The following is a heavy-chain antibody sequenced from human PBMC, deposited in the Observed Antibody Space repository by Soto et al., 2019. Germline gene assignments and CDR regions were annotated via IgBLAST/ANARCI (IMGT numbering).Heavy chain of an antibody. CDR2: ISYDGGST. CDR1: ECTFSTYT. Sequence: GALILSCAASECTFSTYTMHWVRQAPGKGLQHVSAISYDGGSTYYTDSLKGRFTITRDNCRNKLYLQITSLRPEDTAVYYCVKDHPLVTALTTHYGRDGWLQSTTVTVS. D-gene: IGHD1-1*01. CDR3: VKDHPLVTALTTHYGRDG. V-gene: IGHV3-64D*06. J-gene: IGHJ6*01.